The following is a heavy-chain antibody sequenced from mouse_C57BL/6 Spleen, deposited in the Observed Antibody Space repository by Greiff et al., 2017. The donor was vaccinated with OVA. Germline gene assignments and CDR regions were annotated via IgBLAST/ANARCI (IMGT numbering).Heavy chain of an antibody. Sequence: VQLQQPGAELVMPGASVKLSCKASGYTFTSYWMHWVKQRPGQGLEWIGEIDPSDSYTNYNQKFKGKSTLTVDKSSSTAYMQLSSLTSEDSAVYYCARHYGNYAFAYWGQGTLVTVSA. V-gene: IGHV1-69*01. J-gene: IGHJ3*01. CDR1: GYTFTSYW. D-gene: IGHD2-1*01. CDR2: IDPSDSYT. CDR3: ARHYGNYAFAY.